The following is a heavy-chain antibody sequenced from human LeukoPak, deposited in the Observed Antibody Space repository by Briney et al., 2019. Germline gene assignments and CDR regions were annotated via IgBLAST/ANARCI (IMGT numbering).Heavy chain of an antibody. V-gene: IGHV4-39*01. D-gene: IGHD2-2*01. CDR2: IYYSGST. Sequence: TSETLSLTCTVSGGSISSSSYYWGWIRQPPGKGLEWIGSIYYSGSTYYNPSLKSRVTISVDTSKNQFSLKLSSVTAADTAVYYCAVARYCSSTSCYDRADIWGQGTMVTVSS. CDR1: GGSISSSSYY. CDR3: AVARYCSSTSCYDRADI. J-gene: IGHJ3*02.